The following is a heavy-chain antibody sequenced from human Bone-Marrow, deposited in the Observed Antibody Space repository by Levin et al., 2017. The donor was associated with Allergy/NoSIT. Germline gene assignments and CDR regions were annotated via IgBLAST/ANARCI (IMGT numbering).Heavy chain of an antibody. CDR2: AYWDDDN. V-gene: IGHV2-5*02. CDR1: GFSLTARPVG. Sequence: SGPTLVKPTQTLTLTCSFSGFSLTARPVGVGWIRQPPGKALEWLAFAYWDDDNRYSPSLKSRLTVTKDTSKNQVVLTMTNMDPVDTATYFGAHRRDYNGNWNEGSFDYWGQGILVTASS. D-gene: IGHD1-20*01. J-gene: IGHJ4*02. CDR3: AHRRDYNGNWNEGSFDY.